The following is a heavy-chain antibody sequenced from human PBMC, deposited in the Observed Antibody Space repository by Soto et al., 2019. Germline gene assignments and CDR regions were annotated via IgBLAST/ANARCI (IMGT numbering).Heavy chain of an antibody. J-gene: IGHJ4*02. D-gene: IGHD6-19*01. CDR2: INPNSGGT. Sequence: GASVKVSCKASGYTFSGFYMHWVRQAPGQGLEWMGWINPNSGGTKSAEKFQGRVTMTRDTSISTAYMELSRLTSDDTAVYYCASAAVTGTAGLDFWGPGTQVTVSS. V-gene: IGHV1-2*02. CDR1: GYTFSGFY. CDR3: ASAAVTGTAGLDF.